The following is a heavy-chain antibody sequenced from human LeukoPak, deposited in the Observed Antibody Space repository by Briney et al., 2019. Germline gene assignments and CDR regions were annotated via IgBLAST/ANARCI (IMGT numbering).Heavy chain of an antibody. D-gene: IGHD5-12*01. Sequence: SVKVSCKASGGTFSIYAISWVRQAPGQGLEWMGGIIPIFGTANYAQKFQGRVTITADESTSTAYMELSSLRSEDTDVYYCARVAYSGYGYYFDYWGQGTLVTVSS. V-gene: IGHV1-69*13. CDR2: IIPIFGTA. CDR3: ARVAYSGYGYYFDY. CDR1: GGTFSIYA. J-gene: IGHJ4*02.